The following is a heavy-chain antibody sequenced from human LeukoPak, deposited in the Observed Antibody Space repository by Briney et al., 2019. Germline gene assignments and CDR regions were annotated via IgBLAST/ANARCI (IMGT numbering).Heavy chain of an antibody. V-gene: IGHV3-23*01. D-gene: IGHD3-10*01. Sequence: PGGSLRLSCAASGFTFSSYAMSWVRQAPGKGLEWVSAISGSGGSTYYADSVKGRFTISRDNSKNTLYLQVNSLRVEDTALYYCARRDYYSGSYVDYWGQGTLVTVSS. CDR1: GFTFSSYA. CDR3: ARRDYYSGSYVDY. CDR2: ISGSGGST. J-gene: IGHJ4*02.